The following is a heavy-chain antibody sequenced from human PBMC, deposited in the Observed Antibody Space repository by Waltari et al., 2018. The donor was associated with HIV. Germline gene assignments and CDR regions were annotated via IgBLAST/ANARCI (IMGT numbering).Heavy chain of an antibody. V-gene: IGHV3-74*01. CDR1: GFSFRTYW. J-gene: IGHJ4*02. D-gene: IGHD2-21*02. Sequence: EVQLVESGGGVVRPGLSLRLSCAASGFSFRTYWMHRVRQVPGKGPVWVSRIDTDGSSISYADSVKGRFTISRDNARNILYLQMNSLRVEDTAVYYCARMTSPYFIDYWGLGTLVTVSS. CDR2: IDTDGSSI. CDR3: ARMTSPYFIDY.